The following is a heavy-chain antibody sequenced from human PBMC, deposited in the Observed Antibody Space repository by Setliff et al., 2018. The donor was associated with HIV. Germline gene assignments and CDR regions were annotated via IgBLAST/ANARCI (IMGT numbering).Heavy chain of an antibody. Sequence: SETLSLTCTVSGGSISGYYWSWIRQPPGKGLEWIGYIYYRGSTDYNPSLKSRVTISIETSKNQFSLKLSSVTAADTAVYYCARSVDTTLVPAYHFDYWGQGTLVTVSS. CDR3: ARSVDTTLVPAYHFDY. V-gene: IGHV4-59*01. CDR1: GGSISGYY. D-gene: IGHD5-18*01. J-gene: IGHJ4*02. CDR2: IYYRGST.